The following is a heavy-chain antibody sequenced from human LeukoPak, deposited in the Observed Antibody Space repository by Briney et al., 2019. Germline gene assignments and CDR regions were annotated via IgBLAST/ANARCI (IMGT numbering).Heavy chain of an antibody. D-gene: IGHD3-22*01. CDR3: TRDYYDSSGYYYLPDY. J-gene: IGHJ4*02. V-gene: IGHV3-30*03. CDR1: GFTFSDYG. Sequence: GRSLRLSCVASGFTFSDYGIHWVRQAPGKGLEWVAVISYDGRKMKYADSVKGRFTISRDNSKDTLSLHMNTLRTEDTAVYYCTRDYYDSSGYYYLPDYWGQGALVTVSS. CDR2: ISYDGRKM.